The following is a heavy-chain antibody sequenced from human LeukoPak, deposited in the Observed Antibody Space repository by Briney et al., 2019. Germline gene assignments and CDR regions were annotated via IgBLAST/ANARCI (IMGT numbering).Heavy chain of an antibody. D-gene: IGHD3-10*01. CDR1: GGSFSGYY. Sequence: SETLSLTCAVYGGSFSGYYWSWIPQPPGKGLEWIGEPNHSGSNNYNPSLKSRVTISVDSSKDQFSLKLSSVTAADTAVYYCASWMVRGADWGQGTLVTVSS. CDR3: ASWMVRGAD. J-gene: IGHJ4*02. CDR2: PNHSGSN. V-gene: IGHV4-34*01.